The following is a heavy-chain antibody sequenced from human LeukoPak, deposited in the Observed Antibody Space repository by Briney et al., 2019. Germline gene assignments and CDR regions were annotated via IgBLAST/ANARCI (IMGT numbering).Heavy chain of an antibody. J-gene: IGHJ5*02. D-gene: IGHD3-22*01. Sequence: GESLKISCKGSGYSFKSFWMGWVRQRPGKGPEWMGIIYPGDSDTRYSPSFQGQVTISVDKSTSTAYLQWSSLKASDTAMYYCARHLRGYYDSTGYYRLDPWGQGTLVTVSS. CDR3: ARHLRGYYDSTGYYRLDP. V-gene: IGHV5-51*01. CDR1: GYSFKSFW. CDR2: IYPGDSDT.